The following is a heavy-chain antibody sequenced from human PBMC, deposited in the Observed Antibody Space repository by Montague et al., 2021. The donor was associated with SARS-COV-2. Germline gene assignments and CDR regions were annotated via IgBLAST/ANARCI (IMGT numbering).Heavy chain of an antibody. D-gene: IGHD2-15*01. CDR3: ARGSGCSGGSCYSEWGPYYLRGMDV. Sequence: SETLSLTCAVYGGSFSGYYWSWIRQPPGKGLEWIGEINHSGSTNYNPTFKSRVTISVDTSKNQFSLKLSPVTGADTAVYYCARGSGCSGGSCYSEWGPYYLRGMDVWGQGTTVTVSS. V-gene: IGHV4-34*01. CDR1: GGSFSGYY. CDR2: INHSGST. J-gene: IGHJ6*02.